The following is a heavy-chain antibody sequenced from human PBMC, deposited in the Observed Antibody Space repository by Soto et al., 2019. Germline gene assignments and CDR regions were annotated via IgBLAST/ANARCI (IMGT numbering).Heavy chain of an antibody. J-gene: IGHJ5*02. Sequence: SETLSLTCTVSGGSISSYYWSWIRQPPGEGLEWIGYIYYSGSTNYNPSLKSRVTISVDTSKNQFSLKLSSVTAADTAVYYCARGFGYCSSTSCPRRWFDPWGQGALVTVSS. D-gene: IGHD2-2*03. CDR3: ARGFGYCSSTSCPRRWFDP. V-gene: IGHV4-59*01. CDR2: IYYSGST. CDR1: GGSISSYY.